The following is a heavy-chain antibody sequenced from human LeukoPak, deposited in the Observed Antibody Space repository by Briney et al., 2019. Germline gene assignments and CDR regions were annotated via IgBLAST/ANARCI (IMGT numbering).Heavy chain of an antibody. CDR3: ARRRYSGSSQHFDY. Sequence: PGGSLRLSCAASGFTFSSYWMSWVRQAPGKGLDWVANIKQDGSEKYYVDSVKGRFTISRDNAKNSLYLQMNSLRAEDTAVYYCARRRYSGSSQHFDYWGQGTLVTVSS. V-gene: IGHV3-7*01. D-gene: IGHD1-26*01. CDR1: GFTFSSYW. J-gene: IGHJ4*02. CDR2: IKQDGSEK.